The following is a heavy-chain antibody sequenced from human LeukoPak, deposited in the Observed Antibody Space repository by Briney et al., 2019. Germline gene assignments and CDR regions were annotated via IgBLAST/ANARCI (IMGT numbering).Heavy chain of an antibody. Sequence: PSETLSLTCTVSGGSISSYYWSWIRQPPGKGLEWIGYIYYSGSTNYNPSLKSRVTISVDTSKNQFSLKLSSVTAADTAVYYCARAPWAHTAMAPFDYWGQGTLVTVSS. D-gene: IGHD5-18*01. CDR1: GGSISSYY. V-gene: IGHV4-59*01. CDR3: ARAPWAHTAMAPFDY. J-gene: IGHJ4*02. CDR2: IYYSGST.